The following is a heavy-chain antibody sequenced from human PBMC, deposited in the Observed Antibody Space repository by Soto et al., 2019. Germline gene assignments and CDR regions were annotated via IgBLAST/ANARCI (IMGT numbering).Heavy chain of an antibody. J-gene: IGHJ6*02. CDR3: AKGRAYSSSWYSRYYGMDV. Sequence: GGSLRLSCAASGFTFSSYAMSWVRQAPGKGLEWVSAISGSGGSTYYADSVKGRFTISRDNSKNTLYLQMNSLRAEDTAVYYCAKGRAYSSSWYSRYYGMDVWGQGTTVTVSS. V-gene: IGHV3-23*01. CDR2: ISGSGGST. D-gene: IGHD6-13*01. CDR1: GFTFSSYA.